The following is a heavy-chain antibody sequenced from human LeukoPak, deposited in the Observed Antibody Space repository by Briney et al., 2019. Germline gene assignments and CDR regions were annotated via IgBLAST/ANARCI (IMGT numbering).Heavy chain of an antibody. CDR3: ARDIRDGYNLGSSWFDP. V-gene: IGHV3-21*01. D-gene: IGHD5-24*01. J-gene: IGHJ5*02. CDR1: GFTFSSYS. Sequence: GGSLRLSCAASGFTFSSYSMNWVRQAPGKGLEWVSSISSSSSYIYYADSVKGRFTISRDNAKNSLYLQMNSLRAEDTAVYYCARDIRDGYNLGSSWFDPWGQGTLVTVSS. CDR2: ISSSSSYI.